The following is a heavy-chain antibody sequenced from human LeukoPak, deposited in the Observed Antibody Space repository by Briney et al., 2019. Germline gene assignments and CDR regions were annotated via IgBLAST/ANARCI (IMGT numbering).Heavy chain of an antibody. CDR1: GFVFRDYG. CDR3: AKHYYGSGSQKYYFDY. Sequence: GGSLSLSCAASGFVFRDYGMHWVRQARGKGMEWVTMVRNDGSDKYYADSVKGRFTISRDNSKNTLYLQMNSLRPEDTAVYYCAKHYYGSGSQKYYFDYWGQGTLVTVSS. CDR2: VRNDGSDK. D-gene: IGHD3-10*01. J-gene: IGHJ4*02. V-gene: IGHV3-30*02.